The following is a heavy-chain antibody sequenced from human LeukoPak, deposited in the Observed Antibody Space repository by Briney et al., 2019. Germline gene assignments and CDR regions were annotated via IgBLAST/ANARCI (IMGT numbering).Heavy chain of an antibody. CDR3: AREMPAAAGSDAFDI. V-gene: IGHV1-18*01. Sequence: ASVKVSCKASGYTFTTYGIVWLRQAPGEGIQWMGWISPYNDNTKYAQKLQGRVTMTADTSTSTAYMDLRSLRSDDTAVYYCAREMPAAAGSDAFDIWGQGTMVTVSP. D-gene: IGHD6-13*01. CDR1: GYTFTTYG. CDR2: ISPYNDNT. J-gene: IGHJ3*02.